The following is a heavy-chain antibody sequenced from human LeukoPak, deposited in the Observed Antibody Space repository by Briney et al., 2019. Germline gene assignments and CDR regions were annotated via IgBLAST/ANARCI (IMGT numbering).Heavy chain of an antibody. V-gene: IGHV3-7*01. CDR3: TRDFAFQQFDY. CDR2: INQDESTK. J-gene: IGHJ4*02. D-gene: IGHD1/OR15-1a*01. Sequence: GGSLRLSCAASGFTFSSYRMNWVRQAPGKGPEWLANINQDESTKIYVEYVKGRFIISRDNAKNSVYLQMNSLRAEDTAVYYCTRDFAFQQFDYWGQGTLVTVSP. CDR1: GFTFSSYR.